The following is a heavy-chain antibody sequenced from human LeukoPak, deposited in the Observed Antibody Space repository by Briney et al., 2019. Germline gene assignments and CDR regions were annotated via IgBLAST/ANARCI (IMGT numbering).Heavy chain of an antibody. CDR3: ARYVDTAMVFDY. D-gene: IGHD5-18*01. CDR1: GFTFSDYY. CDR2: ISNTGNTI. Sequence: GGSLRLSCAASGFTFSDYYMSWIRQAPGKGLEWVSYISNTGNTINYADSVKGRLTISRDNAKNSLYLQMNSLRAEDTAVYYCARYVDTAMVFDYWGQGTLVTVSS. V-gene: IGHV3-11*01. J-gene: IGHJ4*02.